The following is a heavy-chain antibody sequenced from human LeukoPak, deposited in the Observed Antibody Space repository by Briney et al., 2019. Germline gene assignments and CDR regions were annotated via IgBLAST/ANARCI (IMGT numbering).Heavy chain of an antibody. D-gene: IGHD5-12*01. CDR1: GGTFSSYA. CDR2: IIPIFGTA. J-gene: IGHJ4*02. CDR3: ARTTTPGGYNYFDY. Sequence: SVKVSCKASGGTFSSYAISWVRQAPGQGLEWMGGIIPIFGTANYAQKFQGRVTITADESTSTAYMELSSLRSEDTAVYCCARTTTPGGYNYFDYWGQGTLVTVSS. V-gene: IGHV1-69*13.